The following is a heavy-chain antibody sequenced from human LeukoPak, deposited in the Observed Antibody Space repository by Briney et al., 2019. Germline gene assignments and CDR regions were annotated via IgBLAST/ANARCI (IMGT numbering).Heavy chain of an antibody. CDR2: INHSGST. D-gene: IGHD3-16*02. J-gene: IGHJ4*02. Sequence: PSETLSLTCAVYGGSFSGYYWSWIRQPPGKGLEWIGEINHSGSTNYNPSLKSRVTISVDTSKNQFSLKLSSVTAADTAVYYCARELRIRHYDYVWGSYRHNIAEGSYYFDYWGQGTLVTVSS. CDR1: GGSFSGYY. V-gene: IGHV4-34*01. CDR3: ARELRIRHYDYVWGSYRHNIAEGSYYFDY.